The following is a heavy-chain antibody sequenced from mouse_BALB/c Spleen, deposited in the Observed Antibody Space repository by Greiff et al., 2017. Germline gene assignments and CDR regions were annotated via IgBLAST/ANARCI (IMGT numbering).Heavy chain of an antibody. J-gene: IGHJ3*01. Sequence: QVQLKESGPGLVQPSQSLSITCTVSGFSLTSYGVHWVRQSPGKGLEWLGVIWSGGSTDYNAAFISRLSISKDNSKSQVFFKMNSLQANDTAIYYCARGYDYDWFAYWGQGTLVTVSA. D-gene: IGHD2-4*01. CDR1: GFSLTSYG. V-gene: IGHV2-2*02. CDR3: ARGYDYDWFAY. CDR2: IWSGGST.